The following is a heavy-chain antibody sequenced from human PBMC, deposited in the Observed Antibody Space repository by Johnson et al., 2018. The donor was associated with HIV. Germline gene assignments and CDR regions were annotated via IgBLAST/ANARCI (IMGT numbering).Heavy chain of an antibody. J-gene: IGHJ3*02. CDR3: AGERSRGGYSGYDYGAFDI. CDR2: LQEDGSQI. V-gene: IGHV3-7*01. CDR1: TFTFRNYW. D-gene: IGHD5-12*01. Sequence: VQLVESGGDLVQPGGSMRLSCVASTFTFRNYWMSWVRQAPGKGLEWVGNLQEDGSQIHYMDSVKGRFHISRDNAETSLYLQMTSLRGEDTAVYYCAGERSRGGYSGYDYGAFDIWGQGTMVTVSS.